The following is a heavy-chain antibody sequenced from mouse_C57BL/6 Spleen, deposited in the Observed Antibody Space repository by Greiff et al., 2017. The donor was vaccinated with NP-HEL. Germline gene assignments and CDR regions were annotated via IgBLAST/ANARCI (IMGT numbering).Heavy chain of an antibody. J-gene: IGHJ4*01. Sequence: EVKLVESGGGLVKPGGSLKLSCAASGFTFSDYGMHWVRQAPEKGLEWVAYISSGSSTIYYADTVKGRFTISRDNAKNTLFLQMTSLRSEDTAMYYCANYGSSHNYYAMDYWGQGTSVTVSS. V-gene: IGHV5-17*01. CDR2: ISSGSSTI. D-gene: IGHD1-1*01. CDR3: ANYGSSHNYYAMDY. CDR1: GFTFSDYG.